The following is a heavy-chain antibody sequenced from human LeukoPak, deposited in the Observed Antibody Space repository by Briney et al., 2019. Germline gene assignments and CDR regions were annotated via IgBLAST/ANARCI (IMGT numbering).Heavy chain of an antibody. J-gene: IGHJ3*02. D-gene: IGHD6-19*01. CDR2: IGTAGDT. CDR1: GFTFSSYD. Sequence: GGSLRLSCAASGFTFSSYDMHWVRQATGKGLEWVSAIGTAGDTYYPGSVKGRFTISRENAKNSLYLQMNSLRAGDTAVYYCARSSAVAGTLDIWGQGTMVTVSS. CDR3: ARSSAVAGTLDI. V-gene: IGHV3-13*01.